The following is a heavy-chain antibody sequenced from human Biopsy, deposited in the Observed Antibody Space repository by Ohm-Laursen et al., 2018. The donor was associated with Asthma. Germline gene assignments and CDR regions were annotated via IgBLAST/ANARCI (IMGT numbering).Heavy chain of an antibody. CDR2: ISVYNGNT. J-gene: IGHJ6*02. CDR3: ARAVDYSHYYGIDV. CDR1: GYTLNSAG. V-gene: IGHV1-18*01. D-gene: IGHD3-10*01. Sequence: ASAKASCKASGYTLNSAGITWVRQAPGQGLKCMVWISVYNGNTKVAQKLQDRVTMITDTSTSTAYMELRSLRSDDTAVYFCARAVDYSHYYGIDVWGQGTPVTVS.